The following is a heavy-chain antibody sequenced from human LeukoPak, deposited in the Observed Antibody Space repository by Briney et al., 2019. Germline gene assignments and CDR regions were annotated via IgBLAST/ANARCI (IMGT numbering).Heavy chain of an antibody. D-gene: IGHD5-18*01. V-gene: IGHV1-69*04. CDR1: GGTFSSSA. J-gene: IGHJ6*02. Sequence: SVKVSCKASGGTFSSSAITWVRPAPGQGPEWMGRIIPVLNITNYAQKFQGRVTITAGTSTSTAYMELSSLRSEETAVYYCARDQGLTAPPPYGLDVWGQGTTVTVSS. CDR2: IIPVLNIT. CDR3: ARDQGLTAPPPYGLDV.